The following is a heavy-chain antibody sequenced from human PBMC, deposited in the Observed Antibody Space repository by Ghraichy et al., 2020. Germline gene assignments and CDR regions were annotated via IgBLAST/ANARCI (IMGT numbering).Heavy chain of an antibody. Sequence: GESLNISCAASGFTFSSYSMNWVRQAPGKGLEWVSSISSSSSYIYYADSVKGRFTISRDNAKNSLYLQMNSLRAEDTAVYYCARGRGVVVPAFGYWGQGTLVTVSS. J-gene: IGHJ4*02. CDR2: ISSSSSYI. D-gene: IGHD3-22*01. CDR1: GFTFSSYS. V-gene: IGHV3-21*01. CDR3: ARGRGVVVPAFGY.